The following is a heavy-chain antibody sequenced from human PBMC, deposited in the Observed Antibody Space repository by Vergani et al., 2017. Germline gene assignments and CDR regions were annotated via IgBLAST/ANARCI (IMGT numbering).Heavy chain of an antibody. Sequence: QLQLQESGPGLVKPSETLSLTCTVSGGSISSSSYYWGWIRQPPGKGLEWIGSIYYSGSTYYNPSLKSRVTISVDTSKNQFSLKLSSVTAADTAVYYCFGXRRIITMGRGRRVGASDYWGQGTLVTVSS. D-gene: IGHD3-10*01. CDR2: IYYSGST. CDR1: GGSISSSSYY. V-gene: IGHV4-39*07. J-gene: IGHJ4*02. CDR3: FGXRRIITMGRGRRVGASDY.